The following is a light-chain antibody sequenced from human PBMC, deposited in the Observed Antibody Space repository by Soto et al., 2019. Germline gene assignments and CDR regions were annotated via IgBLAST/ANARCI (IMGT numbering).Light chain of an antibody. CDR2: DAS. CDR3: QQYEKWPYT. J-gene: IGKJ2*01. V-gene: IGKV3-15*01. CDR1: QSVTTS. Sequence: EIVMTQSPATLSVSPGETATLSCGASQSVTTSLAWYQQRPGQAPRLLIYDASTRATGFPARFSGSGSGTEFTLTITSLQSEDCAVYYCQQYEKWPYTFGQGPKVDIK.